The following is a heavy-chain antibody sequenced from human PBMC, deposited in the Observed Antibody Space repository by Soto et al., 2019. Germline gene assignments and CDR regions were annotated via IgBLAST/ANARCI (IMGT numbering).Heavy chain of an antibody. V-gene: IGHV4-30-2*01. CDR2: IYHSGST. J-gene: IGHJ4*02. CDR1: GGSISSGGYS. CDR3: ARGEVVALGY. Sequence: QLQLQESGSGLVKPSQTLSLTCAVSGGSISSGGYSWSWIRQPPGKGLEWIGYIYHSGSTYYNPSFKSRVNILVDRTKNQFSLKLSSVPAADTAVYYCARGEVVALGYWGQGTLVTVSS. D-gene: IGHD2-15*01.